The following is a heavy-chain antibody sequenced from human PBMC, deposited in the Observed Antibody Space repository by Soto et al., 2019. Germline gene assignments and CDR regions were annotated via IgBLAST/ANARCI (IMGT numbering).Heavy chain of an antibody. CDR1: GGAFSSYA. J-gene: IGHJ4*02. V-gene: IGHV1-69*13. CDR3: ARLTEASSQLAY. CDR2: IIPIFGTA. D-gene: IGHD1-26*01. Sequence: GGSVKVCFKAYGGAFSSYAISLVRQAPGQGLEWMGGIIPIFGTANYAQKFQGRVTITADESTSTAYMELSSLRSEDTAVYYCARLTEASSQLAYWGQGTMVTVSS.